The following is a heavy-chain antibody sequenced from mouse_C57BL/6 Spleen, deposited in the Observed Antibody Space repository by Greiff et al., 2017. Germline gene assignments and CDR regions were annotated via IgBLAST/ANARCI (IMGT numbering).Heavy chain of an antibody. CDR1: GYTFTSYW. CDR2: INPSNGGT. Sequence: VQLQQPGTELVKPGASVKLSCKASGYTFTSYWMHWVKQRPGQGLEWIGNINPSNGGTNYNEKFKSKSTLSVDKSTRAAYMQLSSLTSEDSAVYYSARERLLLRNYAMDYWGQGTSVTVSS. J-gene: IGHJ4*01. V-gene: IGHV1-53*01. D-gene: IGHD1-1*01. CDR3: ARERLLLRNYAMDY.